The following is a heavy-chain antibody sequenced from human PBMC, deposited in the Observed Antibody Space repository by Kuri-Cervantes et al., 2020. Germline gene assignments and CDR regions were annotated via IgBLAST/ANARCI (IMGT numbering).Heavy chain of an antibody. D-gene: IGHD1-26*01. V-gene: IGHV1-18*01. CDR2: TSAYNGNT. Sequence: ASVKVSCKASGYTFTSYGISWVRQAPGQGLEWMGWTSAYNGNTNYAQKLQGRVTMTTDTSTSTAYMELSSLRSEDTAVYYCARDLPRGGSYYGMNYWGQGTLVTVSS. CDR1: GYTFTSYG. CDR3: ARDLPRGGSYYGMNY. J-gene: IGHJ4*02.